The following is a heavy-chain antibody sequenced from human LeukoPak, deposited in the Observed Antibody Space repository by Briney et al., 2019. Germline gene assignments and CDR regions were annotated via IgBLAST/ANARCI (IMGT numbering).Heavy chain of an antibody. V-gene: IGHV3-23*01. J-gene: IGHJ4*02. CDR1: GFTFSTYG. CDR3: ARDGKPKTGTTGSEEY. D-gene: IGHD1-1*01. CDR2: ISGSGGTT. Sequence: GGSLRLSCAASGFTFSTYGINWVRQAPGKGLEWVSAISGSGGTTYYADSVRGRFTVSRDNSNNMLYLEMSSLRAEDTAVYYCARDGKPKTGTTGSEEYWGQGTLVTVSS.